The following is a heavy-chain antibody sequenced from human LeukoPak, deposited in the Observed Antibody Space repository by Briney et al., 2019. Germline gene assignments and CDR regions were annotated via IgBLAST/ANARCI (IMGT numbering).Heavy chain of an antibody. CDR3: ARDGIQLWLGHAFDI. CDR2: ISYDGSNK. Sequence: GGSLRLSCAASGFTFSSYAMHWVRQAPGKGLEWVAVISYDGSNKYYADSVKGRFTISRDNSKNTLYLQMNSLRAEDTAVYYCARDGIQLWLGHAFDIWGQGTMVTVSS. J-gene: IGHJ3*02. V-gene: IGHV3-30*04. D-gene: IGHD5-18*01. CDR1: GFTFSSYA.